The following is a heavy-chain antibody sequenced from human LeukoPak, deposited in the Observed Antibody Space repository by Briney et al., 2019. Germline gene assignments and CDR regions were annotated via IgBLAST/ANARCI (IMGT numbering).Heavy chain of an antibody. Sequence: GEPLKISCKAFGYSFITSWIGWVRQMPGKGLEWMGIIYPGDSDTRYSPSFQGQVTISADKSTSTAYLQWSSLKASDTAMYYCARLESGSYFPYYFDYWGQGTLVTVSS. D-gene: IGHD3-10*01. V-gene: IGHV5-51*01. J-gene: IGHJ4*02. CDR1: GYSFITSW. CDR3: ARLESGSYFPYYFDY. CDR2: IYPGDSDT.